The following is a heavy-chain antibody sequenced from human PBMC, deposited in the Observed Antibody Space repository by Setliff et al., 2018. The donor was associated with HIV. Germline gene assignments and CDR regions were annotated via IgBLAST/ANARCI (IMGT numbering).Heavy chain of an antibody. D-gene: IGHD3-10*01. V-gene: IGHV1-69*10. CDR3: ARDRGDLSLAYYLYYGMDV. J-gene: IGHJ6*02. CDR2: IIPILGIA. Sequence: SVKVSCKASGYTFSSYGISWVRQAPGQGLEWMGGIIPILGIANYAQKFQGRVTITADESTSTAYMELSSLRSEDTAVYYCARDRGDLSLAYYLYYGMDVWGQGTTVTVSS. CDR1: GYTFSSYG.